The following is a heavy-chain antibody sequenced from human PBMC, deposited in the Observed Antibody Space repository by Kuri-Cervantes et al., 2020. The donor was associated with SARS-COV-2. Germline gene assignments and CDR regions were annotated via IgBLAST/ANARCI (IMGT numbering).Heavy chain of an antibody. Sequence: LRLSCTVSGGSISSDSYYWSWIRQPAGKGLEWIGYIYTSGSTNYNPSLKSRVTISVDTSKNQFSLKLSSVTAADTAVYYCAAQLHCSSTSCYLNYWGQGTLVTVSS. CDR2: IYTSGST. CDR1: GGSISSDSYY. CDR3: AAQLHCSSTSCYLNY. J-gene: IGHJ4*02. D-gene: IGHD2-2*01. V-gene: IGHV4-61*09.